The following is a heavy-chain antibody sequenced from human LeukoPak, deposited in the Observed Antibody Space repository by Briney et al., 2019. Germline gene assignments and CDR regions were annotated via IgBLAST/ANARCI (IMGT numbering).Heavy chain of an antibody. J-gene: IGHJ6*04. CDR1: GFTFSSYA. CDR3: ASDPRDGGQNV. Sequence: PGGSLRLSCAASGFTFSSYAMSWVRQAPGKGLEWVTLISYSGDNTYSADSVKGRFTFSRDKSKNTLYLQMNSLRPEDSAVYYCASDPRDGGQNVWGKGTTVTVSS. V-gene: IGHV3-30*04. D-gene: IGHD5-24*01. CDR2: ISYSGDNT.